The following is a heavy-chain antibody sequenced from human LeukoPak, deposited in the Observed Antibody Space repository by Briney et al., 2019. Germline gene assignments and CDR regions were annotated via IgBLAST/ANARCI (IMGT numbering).Heavy chain of an antibody. CDR2: ISTYNDNR. D-gene: IGHD2-15*01. J-gene: IGHJ3*02. CDR1: GYTFSSYA. Sequence: ASVNVSCKASGYTFSSYAISWVRQAPGLGLEWMGWISTYNDNRNYAQNFQGRVTMATDTSTSTAYMELRSLRSDDTAVYYCARGVRCSGGSCAFDIWGQGTMVTVSS. V-gene: IGHV1-18*01. CDR3: ARGVRCSGGSCAFDI.